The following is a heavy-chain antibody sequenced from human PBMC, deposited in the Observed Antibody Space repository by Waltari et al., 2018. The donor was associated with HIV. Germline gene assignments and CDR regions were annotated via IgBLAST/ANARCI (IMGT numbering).Heavy chain of an antibody. V-gene: IGHV4-39*01. CDR3: ARQPATVTTPTYYYYYGMDV. D-gene: IGHD4-17*01. Sequence: QLQLQESGPGLVKPSETLSLTCTVSGGSISSSSYYWGWIRQPPGQGLEWIGSIYYSGSTYYNPSLKSRVTISVDTSKNQFSLKLSSVTAADTAVYYCARQPATVTTPTYYYYYGMDVWGQGTTVTVSS. J-gene: IGHJ6*02. CDR2: IYYSGST. CDR1: GGSISSSSYY.